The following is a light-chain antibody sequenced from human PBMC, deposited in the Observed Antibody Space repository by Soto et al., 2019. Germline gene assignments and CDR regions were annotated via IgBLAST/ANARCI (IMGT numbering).Light chain of an antibody. CDR2: AAS. CDR1: QSISSY. V-gene: IGKV1-39*01. Sequence: DIQMTQSPSSLSSSVGDIFTITCRASQSISSYLNWYQQKPGKAPKLLIYAASSLQSGVPSRFSGSGSGTDFTLTITSLQPEDFATYYCQQSYSTLTFGGGTKVDI. CDR3: QQSYSTLT. J-gene: IGKJ4*01.